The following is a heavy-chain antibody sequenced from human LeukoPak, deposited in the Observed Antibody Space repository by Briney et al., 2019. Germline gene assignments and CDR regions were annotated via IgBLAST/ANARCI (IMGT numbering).Heavy chain of an antibody. CDR1: GFTFSSYG. J-gene: IGHJ4*02. Sequence: GGSLRLSCAASGFTFSSYGMSWVRQAPGKGLEWVSAISGSGGSTYYADSVKGRFTISRDNSKNTLYLQMNSLRAEDTAVYYCAKDLSRILLWFGELSYWGQGTLVTVSS. D-gene: IGHD3-10*01. CDR2: ISGSGGST. CDR3: AKDLSRILLWFGELSY. V-gene: IGHV3-23*01.